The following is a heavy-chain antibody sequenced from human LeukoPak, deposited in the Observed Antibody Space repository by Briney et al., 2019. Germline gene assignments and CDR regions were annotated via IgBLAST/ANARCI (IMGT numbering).Heavy chain of an antibody. Sequence: ASVKVSCKASGYTFIRNGISWVRQAPGQGLEWMGWISPYNENRKYLQKLQGRVTLTTDTSTSTAYMELRSLTSDDTAVYYCAREGVVVTAQGAFDIWGQGTMVTVSS. CDR3: AREGVVVTAQGAFDI. V-gene: IGHV1-18*01. J-gene: IGHJ3*02. D-gene: IGHD2-21*02. CDR2: ISPYNENR. CDR1: GYTFIRNG.